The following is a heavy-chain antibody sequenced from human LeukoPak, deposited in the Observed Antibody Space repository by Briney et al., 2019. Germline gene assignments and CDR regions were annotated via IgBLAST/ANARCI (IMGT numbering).Heavy chain of an antibody. V-gene: IGHV1-18*01. CDR2: ISGYNGNT. Sequence: ASVKVSCKASGSTLTSYGISWVRQAPGQGLEWMGWISGYNGNTNYAQKLQGRVTMTTDTSTSTAYMELRSLRSDDTAVYYCARASGHLFDPWGQGTLVTVSS. CDR1: GSTLTSYG. D-gene: IGHD3-10*01. CDR3: ARASGHLFDP. J-gene: IGHJ5*02.